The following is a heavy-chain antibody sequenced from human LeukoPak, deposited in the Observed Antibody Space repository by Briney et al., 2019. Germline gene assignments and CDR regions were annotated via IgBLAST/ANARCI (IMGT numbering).Heavy chain of an antibody. Sequence: GGSLRLSCAASGFSFSSYEMNWVRQAPGKGLEWVSYISSSGSTIYYADSVKGRFTISRDNAKNSLYLQMNSLRAEDTAVYYCARSPTGSGWYYFDYWGQGTLVTVSS. CDR3: ARSPTGSGWYYFDY. V-gene: IGHV3-48*03. J-gene: IGHJ4*02. CDR1: GFSFSSYE. CDR2: ISSSGSTI. D-gene: IGHD6-19*01.